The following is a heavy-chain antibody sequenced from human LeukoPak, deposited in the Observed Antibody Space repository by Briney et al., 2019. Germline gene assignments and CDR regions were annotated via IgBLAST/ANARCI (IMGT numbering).Heavy chain of an antibody. V-gene: IGHV1-2*02. CDR1: GYTFTGYY. Sequence: ASVKVSCKASGYTFTGYYMHWVRQAPGQGVEWMGWINPNSGGTNYAQKFQGRVTMTRDTSISTAYMELSRLRSDDTAVYYCARDGAYDDILTDYYTWGQGTLVTVSS. D-gene: IGHD3-9*01. J-gene: IGHJ4*02. CDR2: INPNSGGT. CDR3: ARDGAYDDILTDYYT.